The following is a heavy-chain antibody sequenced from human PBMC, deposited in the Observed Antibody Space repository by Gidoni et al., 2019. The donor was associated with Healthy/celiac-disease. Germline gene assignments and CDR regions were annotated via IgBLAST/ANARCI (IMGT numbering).Heavy chain of an antibody. CDR2: INPNSGGT. D-gene: IGHD3-10*01. CDR1: GYTFTGYY. Sequence: QVQLVQSGAEVKKPGASVKVSCKASGYTFTGYYMHWVRQAPGQGLEWMGWINPNSGGTNYAQKFQGRVTMTRDTSISTAYMELSSLRSDDTAVYYCAILYYYGSGSWADNWFDPWGQGTLVTVSS. V-gene: IGHV1-2*02. CDR3: AILYYYGSGSWADNWFDP. J-gene: IGHJ5*02.